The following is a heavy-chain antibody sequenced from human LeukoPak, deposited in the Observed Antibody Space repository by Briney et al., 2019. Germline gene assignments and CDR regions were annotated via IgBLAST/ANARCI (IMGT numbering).Heavy chain of an antibody. CDR2: ISGSGGST. Sequence: HPGGSLTLSCAASGFTFSSYAMSWVRQAPGKGLEWVSAISGSGGSTYYAHPEKRRFTLSRDNYKNTLYPQMNSVSAEDTAVYYCANPPTNYDFWSGSGSDAFDIWGQGTMVTVSS. CDR3: ANPPTNYDFWSGSGSDAFDI. J-gene: IGHJ3*02. D-gene: IGHD3-3*01. V-gene: IGHV3-23*01. CDR1: GFTFSSYA.